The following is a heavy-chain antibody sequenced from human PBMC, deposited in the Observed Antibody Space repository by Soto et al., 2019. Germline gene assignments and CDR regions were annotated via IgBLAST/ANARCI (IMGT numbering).Heavy chain of an antibody. CDR1: GFTFSSYS. Sequence: GGSLRLSCAASGFTFSSYSMNWVRQAPGKGLEWVSSISSSSSYIYYADSVKGRFTISRDNAKNSLYLQMNSLRAEDTAVYYCASLLLRYYYYGMDVWGQGTTVTVSS. V-gene: IGHV3-21*01. CDR2: ISSSSSYI. CDR3: ASLLLRYYYYGMDV. J-gene: IGHJ6*02.